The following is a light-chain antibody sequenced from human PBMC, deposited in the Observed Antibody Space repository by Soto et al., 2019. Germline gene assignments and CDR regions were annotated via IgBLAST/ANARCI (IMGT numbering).Light chain of an antibody. J-gene: IGKJ1*01. Sequence: DIQMTQSPSSLSASVGDRVTITCRASQGISNYLAWYQQKPGKVPKLRIYAASTLQSGVPSRFSGSGSGTDFTLTIGSLQPEDVANYYCQNYNGARPWTFGQGTKVEIK. CDR2: AAS. V-gene: IGKV1-27*01. CDR1: QGISNY. CDR3: QNYNGARPWT.